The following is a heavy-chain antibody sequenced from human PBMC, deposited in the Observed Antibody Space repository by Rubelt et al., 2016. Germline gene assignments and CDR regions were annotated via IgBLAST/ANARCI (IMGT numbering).Heavy chain of an antibody. CDR3: ATTYVMIPNYFDS. D-gene: IGHD2-21*01. CDR2: ISFDGSNN. Sequence: FTLRNYAMHWVRQAPGEGLEWVAAISFDGSNNYYADSVKGRFTISRDDSKNTLFLQMNSLRAEDTAIYYCATTYVMIPNYFDSWGQGTLVTVSS. CDR1: FTLRNYA. J-gene: IGHJ4*02. V-gene: IGHV3-30*04.